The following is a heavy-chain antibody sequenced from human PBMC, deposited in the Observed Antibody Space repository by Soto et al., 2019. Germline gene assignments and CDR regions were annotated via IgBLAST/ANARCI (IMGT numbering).Heavy chain of an antibody. CDR1: GNTFTYVY. CDR2: ITPCNGNT. D-gene: IGHD3-22*01. CDR3: ASGRYDASGYFDY. V-gene: IGHV1-45*02. Sequence: VKFSCTSSGNTFTYVYLHWVRQAPGQALEWMGWITPCNGNTKYAQKFHDRVTFTGDTSLNTAYMELSSLRSDDTAMFYCASGRYDASGYFDYWGQGTLVTVSS. J-gene: IGHJ4*02.